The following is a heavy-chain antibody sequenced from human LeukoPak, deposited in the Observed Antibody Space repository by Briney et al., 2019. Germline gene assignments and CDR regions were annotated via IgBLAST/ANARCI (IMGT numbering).Heavy chain of an antibody. Sequence: GGSLRLSCAASGFTFSSYGMSWVRQAPGKGLEWASSISGSSSYIYYADSVKGRFTISRDNAKKSLYLQMSSLRAEDTAVYYCAFYYYYGMDVWGQGTTVTVSS. CDR1: GFTFSSYG. V-gene: IGHV3-21*01. CDR2: ISGSSSYI. J-gene: IGHJ6*02. CDR3: AFYYYYGMDV.